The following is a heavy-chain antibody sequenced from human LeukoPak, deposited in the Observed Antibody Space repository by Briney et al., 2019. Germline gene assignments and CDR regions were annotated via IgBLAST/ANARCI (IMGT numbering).Heavy chain of an antibody. CDR3: ARDLTYYDFWSGYDDAFDI. CDR2: ISSSSSTI. Sequence: AGGSLRLSCAASGFTFSSYSMNWVRQAPGKGLEWVSYISSSSSTIYYADSVKGRFTISRDNAKNSLYLQMNSLRAEDTAVYYCARDLTYYDFWSGYDDAFDIWGQGTMVTVSS. CDR1: GFTFSSYS. V-gene: IGHV3-48*01. D-gene: IGHD3-3*01. J-gene: IGHJ3*02.